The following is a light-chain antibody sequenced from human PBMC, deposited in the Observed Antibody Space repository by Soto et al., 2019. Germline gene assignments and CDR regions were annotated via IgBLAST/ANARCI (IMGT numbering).Light chain of an antibody. CDR1: QSISTW. CDR2: KAS. Sequence: DIQMTQSPSTLSASVGDRITITCRASQSISTWLAWYHQKPGKAPKLLIYKASSLQSGVPSRFSGSGSGTEFALILSCRQPDDFATYDFQPSNNYARAFGQRTNVEIK. J-gene: IGKJ1*01. CDR3: QPSNNYARA. V-gene: IGKV1-5*03.